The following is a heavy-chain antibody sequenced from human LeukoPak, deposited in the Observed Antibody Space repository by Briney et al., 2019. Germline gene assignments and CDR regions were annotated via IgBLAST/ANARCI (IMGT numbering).Heavy chain of an antibody. J-gene: IGHJ6*02. CDR2: IYYSGST. CDR1: GGSISSYY. D-gene: IGHD3-3*01. Sequence: SETLSLTCTVSGGSISSYYWSWIRQPPGKGLEWIGYIYYSGSTNYNPSLKSRVTISVDTSKSQFSLKLSSVTAADTAVYYCASAEKYYDFWSGPYGMDVWGQGTTVTVSS. CDR3: ASAEKYYDFWSGPYGMDV. V-gene: IGHV4-59*01.